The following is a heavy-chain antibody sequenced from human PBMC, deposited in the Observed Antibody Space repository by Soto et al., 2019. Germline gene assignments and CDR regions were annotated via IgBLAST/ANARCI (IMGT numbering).Heavy chain of an antibody. CDR3: TKGPPPPYSSTWYYFDY. CDR1: GFTFSSYA. Sequence: GSLRLSCAASGFTFSSYAMSWVRQAPGRGLECVSSISGSGGSTYYADSVKGRFTISRDNSKNTLYLQMISLTAEDTAIYYCTKGPPPPYSSTWYYFDYWGQGTLVTVSS. CDR2: ISGSGGST. V-gene: IGHV3-23*01. D-gene: IGHD6-13*01. J-gene: IGHJ4*02.